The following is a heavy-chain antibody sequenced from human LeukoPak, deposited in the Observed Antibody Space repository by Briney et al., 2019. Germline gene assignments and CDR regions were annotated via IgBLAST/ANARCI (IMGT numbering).Heavy chain of an antibody. D-gene: IGHD3-10*01. CDR2: IRYDGSNK. V-gene: IGHV3-30*02. J-gene: IGHJ5*02. Sequence: PGGSLRLSCAASGSTFSSYGMHWVRQAPGKGLEWVAFIRYDGSNKYYADSVKGRFTISRDNSKNTLYLQMNSLRAEDTAVYYCARLWFGEGSFDWFDPWGQGTLVTVSS. CDR1: GSTFSSYG. CDR3: ARLWFGEGSFDWFDP.